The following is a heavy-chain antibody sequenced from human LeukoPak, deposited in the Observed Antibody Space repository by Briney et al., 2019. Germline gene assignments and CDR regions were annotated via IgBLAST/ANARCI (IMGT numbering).Heavy chain of an antibody. CDR3: ARVAWSHPDTAMDY. J-gene: IGHJ4*02. CDR1: GYTFTSYG. V-gene: IGHV1-18*01. Sequence: ASVTVSCKASGYTFTSYGISWVRQAPGQGLEWMGWISAYNGNTNYAQKLQGRVIMTTDTSTSTAYMELRSLRSDDTAVYYCARVAWSHPDTAMDYWGQGTLVTVSS. D-gene: IGHD5-18*01. CDR2: ISAYNGNT.